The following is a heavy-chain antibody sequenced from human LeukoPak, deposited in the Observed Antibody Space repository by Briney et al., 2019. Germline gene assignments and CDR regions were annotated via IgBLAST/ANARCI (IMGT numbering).Heavy chain of an antibody. V-gene: IGHV1-24*01. CDR1: GYTLTELS. D-gene: IGHD5-24*01. CDR2: FDPEDGET. CDR3: ATDGAPMATVDY. J-gene: IGHJ4*02. Sequence: ASVKVSCKVSGYTLTELSMHWVRQAPGKGLEWMGGFDPEDGETIYAQKFQGRITMTEDTSTDTAYMELSSLRSEDTAVYYCATDGAPMATVDYWGQGTLVTVSS.